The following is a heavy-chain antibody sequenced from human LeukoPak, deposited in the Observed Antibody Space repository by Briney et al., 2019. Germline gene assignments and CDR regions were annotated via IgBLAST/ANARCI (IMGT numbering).Heavy chain of an antibody. CDR3: ARGPGHDTVGRKLGNDY. CDR2: INPNSGDT. D-gene: IGHD5-12*01. J-gene: IGHJ4*02. V-gene: IGHV1-2*02. Sequence: ASVKVSCKASGYTFTDYYIHWIRQAPGQGLEWVGWINPNSGDTDYAQKFQGRVTVTRDTSISTAYMELGRLRSDDTAVYYCARGPGHDTVGRKLGNDYWGQGTLVTVSS. CDR1: GYTFTDYY.